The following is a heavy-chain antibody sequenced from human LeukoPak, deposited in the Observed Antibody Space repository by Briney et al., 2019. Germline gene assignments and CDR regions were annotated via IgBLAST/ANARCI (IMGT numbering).Heavy chain of an antibody. Sequence: ASVKVSFKASGYTFTVYYMHWVRQAPGQGGEGMGWINPNSGGTNYAQKFQGRVTMTRDTSISTAYMELSRLRSDDTAVYYCARPRRASYYYYGMDVWGQGTTVTVSS. CDR1: GYTFTVYY. CDR3: ARPRRASYYYYGMDV. V-gene: IGHV1-2*02. J-gene: IGHJ6*02. CDR2: INPNSGGT.